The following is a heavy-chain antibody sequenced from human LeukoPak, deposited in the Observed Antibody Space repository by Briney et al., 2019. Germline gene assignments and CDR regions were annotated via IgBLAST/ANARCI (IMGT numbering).Heavy chain of an antibody. V-gene: IGHV5-51*01. CDR1: GNRFTTYW. CDR3: ARQGYTYGYDS. Sequence: GESLKISCKGSGNRFTTYWITWVRQMPGKGLEWMGIIYPGDSDSRYSPSFQGQVTMSADKSISTAYLQWSSLKASDTAMYYCARQGYTYGYDSWGQGTLVTVSS. D-gene: IGHD5-18*01. J-gene: IGHJ4*02. CDR2: IYPGDSDS.